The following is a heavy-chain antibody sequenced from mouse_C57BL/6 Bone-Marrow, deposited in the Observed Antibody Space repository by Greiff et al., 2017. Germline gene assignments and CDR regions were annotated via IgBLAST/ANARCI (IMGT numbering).Heavy chain of an antibody. V-gene: IGHV1-81*01. CDR3: ARRGLVL. CDR1: GYTFTSYG. CDR2: IYPRSGNT. Sequence: VHLVESGAELARPGASVKLSCKASGYTFTSYGISWVKQRTGQGLEWIGEIYPRSGNTYYNEKFKGKATLTADKSSSTAYVELRGLTSEDSAVYFCARRGLVLWGQGTLVTVSA. D-gene: IGHD2-4*01. J-gene: IGHJ3*01.